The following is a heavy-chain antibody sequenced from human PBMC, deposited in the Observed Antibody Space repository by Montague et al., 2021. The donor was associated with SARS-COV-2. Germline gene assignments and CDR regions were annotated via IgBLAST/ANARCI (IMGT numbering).Heavy chain of an antibody. J-gene: IGHJ3*02. D-gene: IGHD3-22*01. CDR2: IYYNGYT. Sequence: SETRSLTCTVSDDSISTYYWSWIRQPPGKGLEWIGYIYYNGYTNYNPSLKSRVTISVDTSKNQFSLRLSSVTAADTAVYFCARGGATYYYDTSGYVNAFDTWGQGTMVTVSS. V-gene: IGHV4-59*01. CDR1: DDSISTYY. CDR3: ARGGATYYYDTSGYVNAFDT.